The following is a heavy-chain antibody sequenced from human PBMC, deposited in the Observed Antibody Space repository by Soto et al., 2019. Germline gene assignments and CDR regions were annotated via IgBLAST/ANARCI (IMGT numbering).Heavy chain of an antibody. Sequence: GGSLRLSCAASGFTFSSYGMHWVRQAPGKGLEWVAVISYDGSNKYYADSVKGRFTISRDNSKNTRYLQMNSLRAEDTAVYYCAKEASKQWLVRPYFDYWGQGTLVTVSS. D-gene: IGHD6-19*01. CDR3: AKEASKQWLVRPYFDY. CDR1: GFTFSSYG. CDR2: ISYDGSNK. J-gene: IGHJ4*02. V-gene: IGHV3-30*18.